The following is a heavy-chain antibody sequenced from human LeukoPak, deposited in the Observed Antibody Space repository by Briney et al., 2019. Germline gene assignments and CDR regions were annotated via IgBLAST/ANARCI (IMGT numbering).Heavy chain of an antibody. J-gene: IGHJ4*02. CDR1: GFTFSSYS. D-gene: IGHD3-10*01. CDR2: ISSSSSYI. Sequence: PGGSLRLSCAASGFTFSSYSMNWVRQAPGKGLEWVSSISSSSSYIYYADSVKGRFTISRDNAKNSLYLQMNSLRAEDTAVYYCAHETYYYGSGSRYFDYWGQGTLVTVSS. CDR3: AHETYYYGSGSRYFDY. V-gene: IGHV3-21*04.